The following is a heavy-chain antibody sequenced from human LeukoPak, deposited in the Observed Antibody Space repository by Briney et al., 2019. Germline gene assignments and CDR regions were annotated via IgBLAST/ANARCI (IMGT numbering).Heavy chain of an antibody. CDR2: IIPIFGTA. CDR1: GGTFSNYA. V-gene: IGHV1-69*01. CDR3: ARCGQQNWFDP. Sequence: SVKVSCKASGGTFSNYAISWVRQAPGQGLEWMGGIIPIFGTANYAQKFQGRVTITADGSTSTAYMELSSLRFEDTAVYYCARCGQQNWFDPWGQGTLVTVSS. D-gene: IGHD1-1*01. J-gene: IGHJ5*02.